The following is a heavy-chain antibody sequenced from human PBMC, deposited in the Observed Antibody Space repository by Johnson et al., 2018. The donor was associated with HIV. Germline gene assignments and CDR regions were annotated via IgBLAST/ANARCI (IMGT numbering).Heavy chain of an antibody. V-gene: IGHV3-20*04. CDR1: GFIFSSFP. CDR3: ATGASSTWSLGALDI. CDR2: IIWNGGST. D-gene: IGHD6-13*01. J-gene: IGHJ3*02. Sequence: VESVGGVVQPGRSLRLSCAASGFIFSSFPMHWFRQAPGKALEWVSGIIWNGGSTGYADSVKGRFTIPSDNAKNSLYLPMNSLTSEDTAVYYCATGASSTWSLGALDIWGQGTMVTVSS.